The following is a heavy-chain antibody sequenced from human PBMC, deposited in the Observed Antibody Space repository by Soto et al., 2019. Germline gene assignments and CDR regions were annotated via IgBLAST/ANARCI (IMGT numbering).Heavy chain of an antibody. J-gene: IGHJ4*02. V-gene: IGHV4-59*11. Sequence: SEALSLTCTVSGGSISKHYWSWIRQPPGKGLEWIGYIYYNGNTNYNPSLKSRVTMSVDTSKNQISLKLSSVTAADTAVYYCTRANWYSEYWGQGTLVTVSS. CDR1: GGSISKHY. CDR3: TRANWYSEY. D-gene: IGHD7-27*01. CDR2: IYYNGNT.